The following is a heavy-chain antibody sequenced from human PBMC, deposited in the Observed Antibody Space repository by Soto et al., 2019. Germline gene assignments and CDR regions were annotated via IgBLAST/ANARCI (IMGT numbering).Heavy chain of an antibody. CDR1: GYSFTDYR. Sequence: PGESLKISCKGSGYSFTDYRIGWVRQMPGKGLEWMGIIYPGDSDARYSPSFQGQVTISADKSISTAYLRWSSLKASDTAMYYCAVWFYSDTSGYKGYYFDYWGRGTLVTVS. D-gene: IGHD3-22*01. V-gene: IGHV5-51*03. CDR2: IYPGDSDA. CDR3: AVWFYSDTSGYKGYYFDY. J-gene: IGHJ4*02.